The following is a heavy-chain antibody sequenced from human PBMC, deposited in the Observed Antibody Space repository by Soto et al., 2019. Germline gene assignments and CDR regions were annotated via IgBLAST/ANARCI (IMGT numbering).Heavy chain of an antibody. CDR3: ARVIAVQAFDI. J-gene: IGHJ3*02. V-gene: IGHV1-3*01. Sequence: QVQLVQSGASEVKKPGASVKVSCNASGYICTRYGIHWVRQAPGQGLEWVGWLNAGTGQVKYSQKFQGRVSTTRNKTASTDYMWLRSLKPEETAGYACARVIAVQAFDIRVKATTVTLSS. CDR1: GYICTRYG. CDR2: LNAGTGQV.